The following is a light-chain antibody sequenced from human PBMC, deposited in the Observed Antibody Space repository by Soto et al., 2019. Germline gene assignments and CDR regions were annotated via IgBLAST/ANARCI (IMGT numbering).Light chain of an antibody. Sequence: QSVLTQPPSVSAAPGQKGTISCSGSSSNIGNNYVSWYQQLPGTAPKLLIYENNKRPSGIPDRFSGSKSGTSATLGITGLQTGDEADYYCGTWDSSLSRYVFGTGTKVTVL. CDR3: GTWDSSLSRYV. J-gene: IGLJ1*01. V-gene: IGLV1-51*02. CDR2: ENN. CDR1: SSNIGNNY.